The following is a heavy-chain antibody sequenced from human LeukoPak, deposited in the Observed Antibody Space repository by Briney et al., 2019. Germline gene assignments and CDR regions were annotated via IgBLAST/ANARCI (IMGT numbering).Heavy chain of an antibody. CDR1: GGSVRSFY. J-gene: IGHJ6*02. Sequence: ETLSLTCTVSGGSVRSFYWSWIRQPPGKGPECIGYIYYSGSTNYNPSLRSRVTISVDTSKNEFSLRLRSVTAADTAIYYCARLDYHYYGMDVWGQGTTVTVSS. CDR3: ARLDYHYYGMDV. CDR2: IYYSGST. V-gene: IGHV4-59*08.